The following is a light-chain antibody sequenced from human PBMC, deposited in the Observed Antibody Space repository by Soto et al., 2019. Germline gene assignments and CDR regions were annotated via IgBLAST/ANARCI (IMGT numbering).Light chain of an antibody. J-gene: IGKJ5*01. Sequence: EVVLTQSPATLSLSPGERATLSCRASQSVTIHLAWYQQKPGQAPRLLIYDASNRATGIPARFSGSGSATDFTLRISSLAHEAIPVYYCQQRRNWPPFFGKGTRLAIK. V-gene: IGKV3-11*01. CDR2: DAS. CDR3: QQRRNWPPF. CDR1: QSVTIH.